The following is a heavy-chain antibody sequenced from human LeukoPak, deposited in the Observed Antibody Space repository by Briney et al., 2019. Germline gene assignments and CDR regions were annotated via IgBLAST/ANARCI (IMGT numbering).Heavy chain of an antibody. J-gene: IGHJ3*01. Sequence: ASVKVSFKASGYTFTDYYKHWMRQAPGQGLEWMGWINPKRGVTTYAQKFQGRVTMTRDTSITTAYMELTRLRSDDTTIYYCAREGNDGHSGNAFAVWGQGTKVTVSS. CDR3: AREGNDGHSGNAFAV. CDR1: GYTFTDYY. D-gene: IGHD1-1*01. V-gene: IGHV1-2*02. CDR2: INPKRGVT.